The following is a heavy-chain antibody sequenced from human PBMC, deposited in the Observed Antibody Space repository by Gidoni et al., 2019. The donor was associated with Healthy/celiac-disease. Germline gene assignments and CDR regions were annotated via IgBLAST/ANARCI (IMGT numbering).Heavy chain of an antibody. Sequence: QLQLQESGPGLVKPSETLSLTCTVSGGSISSSSSYWGWIRQTPGKGLEWIGSIYYSGSTYYNPSLKSRVTISVDTSKNQLSRKLSSVTAADTAVYYCARHKDYYGSGSYLSWFDPWGQGTLVTVSS. D-gene: IGHD3-10*01. CDR2: IYYSGST. CDR1: GGSISSSSSY. CDR3: ARHKDYYGSGSYLSWFDP. V-gene: IGHV4-39*01. J-gene: IGHJ5*02.